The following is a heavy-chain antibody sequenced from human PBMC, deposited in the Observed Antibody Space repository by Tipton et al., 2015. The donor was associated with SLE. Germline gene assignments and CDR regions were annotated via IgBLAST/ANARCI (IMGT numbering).Heavy chain of an antibody. CDR1: GYTFTSYA. D-gene: IGHD1-26*01. CDR2: INAGNGNT. CDR3: ARDTVGATGLGY. Sequence: QSGAEVKKPGASVKVSCKASGYTFTSYAMHWVRQAPGQRLEWMGWINAGNGNTKYSQKFQGRVTITRDTSASTAYMELSSLRSEDAAVYYCARDTVGATGLGYWGQGTLVTVSS. J-gene: IGHJ4*02. V-gene: IGHV1-3*01.